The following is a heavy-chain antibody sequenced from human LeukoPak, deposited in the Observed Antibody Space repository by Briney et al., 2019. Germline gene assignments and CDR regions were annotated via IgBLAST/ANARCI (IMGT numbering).Heavy chain of an antibody. CDR2: IKEDGSEK. CDR1: GFTFSTYW. V-gene: IGHV3-7*01. Sequence: TGGSLRLSCAASGFTFSTYWMSWVRQAPGKGLEWVANIKEDGSEKYYGGSVKGRFTISRDNAKNSLYLQMNSLRAEDTAVYCARDSSGYQWGQGTLVTVSS. J-gene: IGHJ4*02. CDR3: ARDSSGYQ. D-gene: IGHD3-22*01.